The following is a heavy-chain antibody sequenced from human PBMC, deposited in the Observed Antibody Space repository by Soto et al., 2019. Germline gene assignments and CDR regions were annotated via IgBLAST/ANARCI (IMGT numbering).Heavy chain of an antibody. CDR3: AKSPMTPVTMNGMDV. J-gene: IGHJ6*02. CDR2: ISYEGSNK. D-gene: IGHD4-17*01. V-gene: IGHV3-30*18. Sequence: GGSLRLSCAASGFTFSSYGMHWVRQAPGKGLERLAVISYEGSNKYYADAVKGRFTISRDNSKNTLYLQMNSLSAEDTAVYYRAKSPMTPVTMNGMDVWGQGTTVTVSS. CDR1: GFTFSSYG.